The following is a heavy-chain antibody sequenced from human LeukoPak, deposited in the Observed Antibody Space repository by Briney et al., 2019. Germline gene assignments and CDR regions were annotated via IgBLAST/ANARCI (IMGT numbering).Heavy chain of an antibody. V-gene: IGHV4-61*02. CDR3: TRGYPFEY. J-gene: IGHJ4*01. D-gene: IGHD1-14*01. CDR1: GASISSDIYF. CDR2: FYASGGA. Sequence: SETLSLTCTVSGASISSDIYFWTWIRQPAGKGLEWIGRFYASGGAIYNPSLNSRVTISVDPSKNQFSLRLTSVTAADTAVYYRTRGYPFEYWGHGTLVTVSS.